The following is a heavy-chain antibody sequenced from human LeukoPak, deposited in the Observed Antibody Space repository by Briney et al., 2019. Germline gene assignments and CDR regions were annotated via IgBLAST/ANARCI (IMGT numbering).Heavy chain of an antibody. D-gene: IGHD3-10*01. V-gene: IGHV3-7*03. CDR2: IQQDGGEK. CDR3: ARETPYGSLTFDY. CDR1: GFTFRSYW. Sequence: GGSLRLFCAASGFTFRSYWMSWVRQAPGKGLECVANIQQDGGEKYYVDSVKGRFTVSRDNAKGSLYLQIISLRAEDTAVYYCARETPYGSLTFDYWGQGTRVTVSP. J-gene: IGHJ4*01.